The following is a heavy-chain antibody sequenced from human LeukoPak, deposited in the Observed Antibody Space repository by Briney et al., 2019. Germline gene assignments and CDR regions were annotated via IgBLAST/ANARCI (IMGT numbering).Heavy chain of an antibody. CDR1: GFTFSSYW. V-gene: IGHV3-23*01. Sequence: PGGSLRLSCAASGFTFSSYWMSWVRQAPGKGLEWVSAISGSGGSTYYADSVKGRFTISGDNSKNTLYLQMNSLRAEDTAVYYCAKDRRPVVTASDYWGQGTLVTVSS. CDR3: AKDRRPVVTASDY. J-gene: IGHJ4*02. CDR2: ISGSGGST. D-gene: IGHD2-21*02.